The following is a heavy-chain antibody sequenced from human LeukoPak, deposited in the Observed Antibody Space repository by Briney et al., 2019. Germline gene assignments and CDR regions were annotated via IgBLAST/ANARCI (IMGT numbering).Heavy chain of an antibody. CDR2: IDSSSSPT. D-gene: IGHD6-19*01. V-gene: IGHV3-48*02. CDR1: GFTVSSTY. J-gene: IGHJ4*02. CDR3: ARRASRSGGWHFFDY. Sequence: PGGSLRLSCAASGFTVSSTYMSWVRQAPGKGLEWVSYIDSSSSPTYYADSVKGRFTISRDNAKNSLYLQMNSLRDEDTAVYFCARRASRSGGWHFFDYWGQGTLVTVSS.